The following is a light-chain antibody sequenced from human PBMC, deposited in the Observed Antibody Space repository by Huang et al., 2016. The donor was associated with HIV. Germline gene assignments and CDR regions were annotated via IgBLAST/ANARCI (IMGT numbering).Light chain of an antibody. CDR2: KAS. J-gene: IGKJ3*01. Sequence: DIQMTQSPSTLSASVGDRVTITCRASQRINTWLAWYQQKPGKAPQVVIYKASSLQSGVPSRVSGSGSGTEFTLTISSLQPDDFATYYCQQYDSYPYTFGRGTTLDIK. V-gene: IGKV1-5*03. CDR3: QQYDSYPYT. CDR1: QRINTW.